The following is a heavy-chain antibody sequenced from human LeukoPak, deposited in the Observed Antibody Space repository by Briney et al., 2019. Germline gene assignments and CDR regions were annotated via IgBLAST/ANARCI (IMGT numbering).Heavy chain of an antibody. CDR2: ISYDGSNK. CDR1: GFTFSSYG. Sequence: GRSLRLSCAASGFTFSSYGMHWVRQAPGKGLEWVAVISYDGSNKYYADSVKGRFTISRDNSKNTLYLQMNSLRAEDTAVYYCAKDSGSYLSNYYFDYWGQGTLVTVSS. V-gene: IGHV3-30*18. CDR3: AKDSGSYLSNYYFDY. D-gene: IGHD1-26*01. J-gene: IGHJ4*02.